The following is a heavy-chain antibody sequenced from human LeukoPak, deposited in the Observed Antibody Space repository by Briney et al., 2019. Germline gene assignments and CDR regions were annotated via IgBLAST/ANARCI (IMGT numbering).Heavy chain of an antibody. J-gene: IGHJ4*02. CDR3: ARPRVPDS. Sequence: PGGSLRLSCAASGFTLSTSWMSWVRQAPGKGLEWVANIKHDASETNYVDSVKGRFTISRDNAKNSLYLQMNSLRAEDTAVYYCARPRVPDSWGQGTLVTVSS. V-gene: IGHV3-7*01. CDR1: GFTLSTSW. CDR2: IKHDASET.